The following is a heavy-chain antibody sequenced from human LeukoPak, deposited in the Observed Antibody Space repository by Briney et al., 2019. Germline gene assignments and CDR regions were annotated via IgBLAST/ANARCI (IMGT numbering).Heavy chain of an antibody. CDR2: IYYSGST. J-gene: IGHJ3*01. Sequence: SETLSLTCTVSGGSISSSSYYWGWIRQPPGKGLEWIGSIYYSGSTYYNPSLKSRVTISVDTSKNQFSLKLSSVTAADTAVYYCARRGRAQGPLSLWGQGTMDTVSS. D-gene: IGHD2-15*01. CDR3: ARRGRAQGPLSL. CDR1: GGSISSSSYY. V-gene: IGHV4-39*01.